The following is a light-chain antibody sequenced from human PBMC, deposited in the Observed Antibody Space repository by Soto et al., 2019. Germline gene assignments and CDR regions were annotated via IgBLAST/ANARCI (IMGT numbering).Light chain of an antibody. J-gene: IGKJ1*01. Sequence: EIVLTQSPGTLSLSPGERATLSCRASQSVSSSHLAWYQQKPGQAPRLLISGASSRATGIPDRFTGSGDWTDCSMSSRGRKPQDFAIYPGQDQRRSTLTFG. CDR2: GAS. CDR3: QDQRRSTLT. CDR1: QSVSSSH. V-gene: IGKV3-20*01.